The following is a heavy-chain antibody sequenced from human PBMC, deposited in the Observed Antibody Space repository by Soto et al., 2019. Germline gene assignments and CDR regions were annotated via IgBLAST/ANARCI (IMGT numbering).Heavy chain of an antibody. J-gene: IGHJ4*02. D-gene: IGHD2-15*01. CDR1: GGSISNYY. CDR2: IYYSGSA. Sequence: QVQLQESGPGLVKPSETLSLTCTVSGGSISNYYCSWIRQPPGKGLEWIGYIYYSGSANYNPSLKSRVTISVDTSKNQFSLKLSSVTAADTAVYYCARAGAATLSDFWGQGTPVTFSS. V-gene: IGHV4-59*01. CDR3: ARAGAATLSDF.